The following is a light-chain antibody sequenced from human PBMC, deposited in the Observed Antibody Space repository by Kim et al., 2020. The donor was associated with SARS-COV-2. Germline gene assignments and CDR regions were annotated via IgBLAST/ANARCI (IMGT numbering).Light chain of an antibody. CDR3: QHYYDWPVS. CDR1: QSVNIK. V-gene: IGKV3-15*01. CDR2: DAS. J-gene: IGKJ4*01. Sequence: EIVMAQSPVTLSVSPGERATLSCRASQSVNIKLAWYQQKPGQAPRLLIYDASTRASSTPDRFSGSGSGTKFTLTITGLQSEDFAVYYCQHYYDWPVSFGGGTKVDIK.